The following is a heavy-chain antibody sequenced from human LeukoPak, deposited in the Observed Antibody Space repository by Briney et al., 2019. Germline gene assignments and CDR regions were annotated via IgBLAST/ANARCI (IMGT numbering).Heavy chain of an antibody. Sequence: GASVKVSCKASGYTFTSYDINWVRQATGQGLEWMGWMNPNSGNTGYAQKFQGRVTMTRNTSISTAYMELSSLRSEDTAVYYCARGVPYGSGSYYAYWFDPWGQGTLVTVLS. V-gene: IGHV1-8*01. CDR3: ARGVPYGSGSYYAYWFDP. D-gene: IGHD3-10*01. CDR1: GYTFTSYD. J-gene: IGHJ5*02. CDR2: MNPNSGNT.